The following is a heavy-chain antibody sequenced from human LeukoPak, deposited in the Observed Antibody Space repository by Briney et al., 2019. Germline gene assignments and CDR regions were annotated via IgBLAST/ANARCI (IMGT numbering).Heavy chain of an antibody. V-gene: IGHV3-33*01. CDR1: GFTFSTYA. D-gene: IGHD3-9*01. CDR3: ARGGRLTGYPYYFDY. CDR2: IWYDGSNK. J-gene: IGHJ4*02. Sequence: GGSLRLSCVVSGFTFSTYAMSWVRQAPGKGLEWVAVIWYDGSNKYYADSVKGRFTISRDNSKNTLYLQMNSLRAEDTAVYYCARGGRLTGYPYYFDYWGQGTLVTVSS.